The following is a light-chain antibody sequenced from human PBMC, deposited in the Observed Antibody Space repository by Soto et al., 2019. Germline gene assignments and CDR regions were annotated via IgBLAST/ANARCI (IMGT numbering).Light chain of an antibody. CDR1: QTLLHSNGYTY. CDR2: LGS. Sequence: IALTQSPLSPSVTPGEPASISCRSSQTLLHSNGYTYLNWYLQKPGQSPQLLIYLGSNRASGVPDRFSGSGSGTDFTLKINRVQAEDVGVFYCMQGLRPMYTFGQGTKLEIK. CDR3: MQGLRPMYT. J-gene: IGKJ2*01. V-gene: IGKV2-28*01.